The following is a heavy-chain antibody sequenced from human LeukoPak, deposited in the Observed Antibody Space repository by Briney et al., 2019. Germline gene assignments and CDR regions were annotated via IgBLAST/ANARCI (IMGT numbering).Heavy chain of an antibody. V-gene: IGHV4-30-2*01. CDR2: IYHSGST. J-gene: IGHJ3*02. CDR3: ARHRWSNAFDI. CDR1: GGSISSGGYY. D-gene: IGHD2-15*01. Sequence: SQTLSLTCTVSGGSISSGGYYWSWIRQPPGKGLEWIGYIYHSGSTYYNPSLKSRVTISVDRSKNQFSLKLSSVTAADTAVYYCARHRWSNAFDIWGQGTMVTVSS.